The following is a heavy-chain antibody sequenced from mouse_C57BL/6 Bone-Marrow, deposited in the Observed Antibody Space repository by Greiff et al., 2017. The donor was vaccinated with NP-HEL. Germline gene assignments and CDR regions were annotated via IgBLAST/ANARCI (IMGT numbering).Heavy chain of an antibody. Sequence: EVKLVESGGGLVQSGRSLRLSCATSGFTFSDFYMEWVRQAPGKGLEWIAASRNKANDYTTEYSASVKGRFIVSRDTSQSILYLQMNALRAEDTAIYYCARDADDYDVYAMDYWGQGTSVTVSS. D-gene: IGHD2-4*01. J-gene: IGHJ4*01. V-gene: IGHV7-1*01. CDR3: ARDADDYDVYAMDY. CDR1: GFTFSDFY. CDR2: SRNKANDYTT.